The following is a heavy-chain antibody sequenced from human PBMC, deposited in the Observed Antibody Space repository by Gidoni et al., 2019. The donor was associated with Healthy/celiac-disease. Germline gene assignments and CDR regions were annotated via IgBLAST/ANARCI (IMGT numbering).Heavy chain of an antibody. CDR1: GFTFSSYS. CDR3: ARGGVEGRNNYFDY. Sequence: EVQLVESGGGLVQPGGSLRLSCADSGFTFSSYSMNWVRQAPGKGLEWVSYISSSSSTIYYADSVKGRFTISRDNAKNSLYLQMNSLRDEDTAVYYCARGGVEGRNNYFDYWGQGTLVTVSS. J-gene: IGHJ4*02. CDR2: ISSSSSTI. V-gene: IGHV3-48*02.